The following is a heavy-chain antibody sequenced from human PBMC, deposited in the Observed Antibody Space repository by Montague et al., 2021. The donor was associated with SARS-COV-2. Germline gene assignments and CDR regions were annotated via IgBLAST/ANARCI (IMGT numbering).Heavy chain of an antibody. Sequence: TLSLTCTVSGGSISSGGYYWSWIRQHPGKGLEWIGYIDYSGSTYYXPSLKSRVTISVDTSKNQFSLKLSSVTAADTAVYYCAREKRHYCSSTSCYDNYYYYYGMDVWGQGTTVTVS. D-gene: IGHD2-2*01. J-gene: IGHJ6*02. CDR2: IDYSGST. CDR1: GGSISSGGYY. V-gene: IGHV4-31*03. CDR3: AREKRHYCSSTSCYDNYYYYYGMDV.